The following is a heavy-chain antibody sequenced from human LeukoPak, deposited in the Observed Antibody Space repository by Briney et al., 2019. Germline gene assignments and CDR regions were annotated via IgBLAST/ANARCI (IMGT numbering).Heavy chain of an antibody. J-gene: IGHJ6*03. V-gene: IGHV1-2*06. Sequence: GASVKVSCKASGYTFTGYYMHWVRQAPGQGLEWMGRINPNSGGTNYAQKFQGRVTMTRDTSISTAYMELSRLRSDDTAVYYCARGPAYNWNYGPYYYYYMDVWGKGTTVTVSS. CDR1: GYTFTGYY. CDR2: INPNSGGT. D-gene: IGHD1-7*01. CDR3: ARGPAYNWNYGPYYYYYMDV.